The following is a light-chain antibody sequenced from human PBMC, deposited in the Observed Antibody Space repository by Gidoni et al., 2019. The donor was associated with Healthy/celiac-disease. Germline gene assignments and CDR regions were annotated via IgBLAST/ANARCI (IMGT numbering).Light chain of an antibody. V-gene: IGKV1-5*01. CDR2: DAP. J-gene: IGKJ1*01. Sequence: DIQMTQSPSTLSASVGDRVTITCRASQSISSWLAWYQQKPGKAPKLLIYDAPSLESGVPSRFSGSGSGTEFTLTISSLQPDDFATYYCQQYNTPETFGQGTKVEIK. CDR3: QQYNTPET. CDR1: QSISSW.